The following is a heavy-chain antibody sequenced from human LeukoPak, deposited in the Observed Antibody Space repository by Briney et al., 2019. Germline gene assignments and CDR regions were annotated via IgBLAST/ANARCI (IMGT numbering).Heavy chain of an antibody. CDR3: TIVVPAARDNWFDA. V-gene: IGHV3-66*02. CDR1: GFTVSSNY. D-gene: IGHD2-2*01. Sequence: GGSLRLSCAASGFTVSSNYMSWVRQAPGKGLEWVSVIYSGGSTYYADSVKGRFTISRDNSKNTLYLQMNSLRAEDTAVYYCTIVVPAARDNWFDAWGQGTLVTVSS. CDR2: IYSGGST. J-gene: IGHJ5*02.